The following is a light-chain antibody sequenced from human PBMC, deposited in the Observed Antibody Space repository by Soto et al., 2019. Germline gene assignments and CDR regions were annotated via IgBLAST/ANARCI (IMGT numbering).Light chain of an antibody. CDR2: DVS. V-gene: IGLV2-11*01. J-gene: IGLJ1*01. CDR3: CSYAGSYTFYV. CDR1: TSDVGGYNY. Sequence: QSALTQPRSVSGSPGQSVTISCTGTTSDVGGYNYVSWYQQHPGKAPKLMIYDVSTRPSGVPDRFSGSKSGNTASLTVSGLQAEDEATYYCCSYAGSYTFYVFGTGTKVTVL.